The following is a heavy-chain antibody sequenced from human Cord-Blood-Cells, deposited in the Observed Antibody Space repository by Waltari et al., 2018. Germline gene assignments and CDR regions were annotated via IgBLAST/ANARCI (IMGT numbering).Heavy chain of an antibody. J-gene: IGHJ3*02. CDR3: ATTGAYDAFDI. V-gene: IGHV1-69*01. D-gene: IGHD1-1*01. CDR2: IIPIFGTA. Sequence: GQGLEWMGGIIPIFGTANYAQKFKGRVTITADEATSTAYMELSSLRSEDTAVYYCATTGAYDAFDIWGQGTMVTVSS.